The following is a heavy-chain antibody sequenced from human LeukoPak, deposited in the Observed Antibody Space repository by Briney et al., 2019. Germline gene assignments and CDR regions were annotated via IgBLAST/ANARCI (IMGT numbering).Heavy chain of an antibody. CDR3: ARGRPHGNDY. J-gene: IGHJ4*02. Sequence: PGGSLRLSCAASGFTFSSYSMNWVRQAPGKGLVWVSRIASDGSSTTYAGSVKGRFSISRDNAKNTLYLQMNSLRVEDTAVYYCARGRPHGNDYWGQGTLVTVSS. CDR2: IASDGSST. V-gene: IGHV3-74*01. D-gene: IGHD4-23*01. CDR1: GFTFSSYS.